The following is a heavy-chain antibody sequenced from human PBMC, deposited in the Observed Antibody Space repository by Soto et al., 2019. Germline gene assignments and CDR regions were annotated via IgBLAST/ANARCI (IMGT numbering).Heavy chain of an antibody. V-gene: IGHV3-33*01. J-gene: IGHJ6*02. Sequence: PGGSLRLSCAASGFTFSSYGMHWVRQAPGKGLEWVAVIWYDGSNKYYADSVKGRFTISRDNSKNTLYLQMNSLRAEDTAVYYCARDYYSIAVADYYGMDVWGQGTTVTVSS. CDR3: ARDYYSIAVADYYGMDV. CDR1: GFTFSSYG. CDR2: IWYDGSNK. D-gene: IGHD6-19*01.